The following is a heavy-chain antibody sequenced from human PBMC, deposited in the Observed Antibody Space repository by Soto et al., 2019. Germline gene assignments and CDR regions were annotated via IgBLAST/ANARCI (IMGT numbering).Heavy chain of an antibody. J-gene: IGHJ6*02. CDR1: GGTFSSYA. CDR2: IIPIFGTA. V-gene: IGHV1-69*12. Sequence: QVQLVQSGAEVKKPGSSVKVSCKASGGTFSSYAISWVRQAPGQGLEWMGGIIPIFGTANYAQKFQGRVTITADESTNTAYMKLSRLRSEDTAVYYCARAPSSIAARPSLYYYGLDVWVQGTTVTVSS. CDR3: ARAPSSIAARPSLYYYGLDV. D-gene: IGHD6-6*01.